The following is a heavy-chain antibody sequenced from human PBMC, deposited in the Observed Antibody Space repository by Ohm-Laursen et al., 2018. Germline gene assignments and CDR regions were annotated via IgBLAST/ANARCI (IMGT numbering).Heavy chain of an antibody. CDR3: ATYYGDYGLDY. D-gene: IGHD4-17*01. V-gene: IGHV1-24*01. CDR1: GYTFTSYG. J-gene: IGHJ4*02. CDR2: FDPEDGET. Sequence: SSVKVSCKASGYTFTSYGISWVRQAPGKGLEWMGGFDPEDGETIYAQKFQGRVTMTEDTSTDTAYMELSSLRSEDTAVYYCATYYGDYGLDYWGQGTLVTVSS.